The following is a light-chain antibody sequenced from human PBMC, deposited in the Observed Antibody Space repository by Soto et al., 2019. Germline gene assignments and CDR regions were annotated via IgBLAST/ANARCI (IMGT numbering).Light chain of an antibody. CDR2: DVS. Sequence: QSALTQPASVSGSPGQSITISCTGTSSDVGGYNYVSWYQQHPGKAPKLMIYDVSNRPSGVSNRFSGSKSGSTASLTISGPEAEDEADYYCSSYTRSSPYVFGTGTKLTVL. J-gene: IGLJ1*01. CDR1: SSDVGGYNY. CDR3: SSYTRSSPYV. V-gene: IGLV2-14*01.